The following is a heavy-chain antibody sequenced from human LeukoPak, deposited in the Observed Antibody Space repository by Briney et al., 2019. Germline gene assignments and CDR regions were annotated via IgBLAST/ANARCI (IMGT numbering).Heavy chain of an antibody. CDR2: IIPIFGTA. D-gene: IGHD3-22*01. CDR1: GGTFSSYG. Sequence: GASVKVSCKASGGTFSSYGISWVRQAPGQGLEWMGGIIPIFGTANYAQKFQGRVTITADESTSTAYMELSSLRSEDTAVYYCASGVYYDSSGYPFEYWGQGTLVTVSS. CDR3: ASGVYYDSSGYPFEY. V-gene: IGHV1-69*13. J-gene: IGHJ4*02.